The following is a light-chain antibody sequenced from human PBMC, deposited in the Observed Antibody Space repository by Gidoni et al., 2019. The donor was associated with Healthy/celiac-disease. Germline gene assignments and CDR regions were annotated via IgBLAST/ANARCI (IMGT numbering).Light chain of an antibody. V-gene: IGKV1-5*03. J-gene: IGKJ1*01. Sequence: DIQVTQSPSTLSASVGNRVTITCRAGQGIRSWLAWYQQKPGKAPKLLIYKASSLESGVPSRFSGSGSGTEFTLTISSLQPDDFATYYCQQYNSYSQTFGQGTKVEIK. CDR2: KAS. CDR1: QGIRSW. CDR3: QQYNSYSQT.